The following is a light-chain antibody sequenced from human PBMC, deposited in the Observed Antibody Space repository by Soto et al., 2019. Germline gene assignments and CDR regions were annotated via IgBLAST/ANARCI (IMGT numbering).Light chain of an antibody. CDR2: EVS. CDR3: SSDTSSSTPYV. J-gene: IGLJ1*01. Sequence: QSALTQPASVSVSPGQSITISCTGTSSDVGCYNYFSWYQQHPGKAPKLMFYEVSNRPSGVSNRFSGSKSGNTASLTISGLQAEDEADYYCSSDTSSSTPYVFGTGTKLTVL. V-gene: IGLV2-14*01. CDR1: SSDVGCYNY.